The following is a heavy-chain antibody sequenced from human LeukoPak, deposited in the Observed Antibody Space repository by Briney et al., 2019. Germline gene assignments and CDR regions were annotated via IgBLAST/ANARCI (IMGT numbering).Heavy chain of an antibody. Sequence: GASVKVSCRASGYTFTSYYMHWVRQAPGQGLEWMGIINPSGGSTSYAQKFQGRVTMTRDTSISTAYMELSRLRSDDTAVYYCARRAQYYDILTGYYEYYYYMDVWGKGTTVTVSS. D-gene: IGHD3-9*01. CDR3: ARRAQYYDILTGYYEYYYYMDV. J-gene: IGHJ6*03. V-gene: IGHV1-46*01. CDR1: GYTFTSYY. CDR2: INPSGGST.